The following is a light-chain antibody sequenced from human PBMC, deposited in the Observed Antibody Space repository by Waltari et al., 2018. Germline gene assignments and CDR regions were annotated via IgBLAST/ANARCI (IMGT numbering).Light chain of an antibody. J-gene: IGKJ2*01. CDR3: QQYYSTPYT. CDR2: CAY. Sequence: DIVMTQSPDSLAVSLGERATINCKSSQRVLYSSNNKNYLAWYQQKPGQPPKLLIYCAYTRESGVPDRFSGSGSGTDFTLTISSLQAEDVAVYYCQQYYSTPYTFGQGTKLEIK. CDR1: QRVLYSSNNKNY. V-gene: IGKV4-1*01.